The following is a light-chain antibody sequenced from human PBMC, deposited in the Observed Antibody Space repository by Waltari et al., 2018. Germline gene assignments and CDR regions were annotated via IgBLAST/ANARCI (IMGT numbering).Light chain of an antibody. CDR1: SGSVSSTSY. J-gene: IGLJ3*02. V-gene: IGLV8-61*01. Sequence: TVVTQEPSLSVSPGETVTLTCALSSGSVSSTSYPTWYQQTPGQPPRTLVYKGTSRSSGVTDRFSGSILGNTAALTITGAQAEDESDYYCSMYMGSGIWVFGGGTKLTVL. CDR2: KGT. CDR3: SMYMGSGIWV.